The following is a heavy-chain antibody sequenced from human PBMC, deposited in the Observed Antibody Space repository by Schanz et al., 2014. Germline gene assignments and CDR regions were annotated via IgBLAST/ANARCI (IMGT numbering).Heavy chain of an antibody. V-gene: IGHV1-2*02. D-gene: IGHD3-10*01. Sequence: QVQLVQSGAEVKKPGVSVKVSCKASGYTFTTYYIHWVRQAPGQGPELMGWINAHTGNTQYAQKFQGRVNMTRDTVTTTVHLELTRLRTDDTAIYYCARVHIATYHYNSPGAFDIWGRGTRVTDSS. CDR1: GYTFTTYY. J-gene: IGHJ3*02. CDR2: INAHTGNT. CDR3: ARVHIATYHYNSPGAFDI.